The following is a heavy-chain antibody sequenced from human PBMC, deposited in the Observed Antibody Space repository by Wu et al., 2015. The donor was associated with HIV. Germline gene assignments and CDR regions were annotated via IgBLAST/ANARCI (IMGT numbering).Heavy chain of an antibody. Sequence: QVQLQESGPGLVKPSLTLSLTCTVSGGSISSGDYYWSWIRQPPGRGLEWIGYIYYSGSTYYNPSLKSRANISIDTSNNHFSLKLSSVTAADTAVYHCARVRQWLGLRYFDSWGQGTLVTVSS. CDR3: ARVRQWLGLRYFDS. D-gene: IGHD6-19*01. CDR1: GGSISSGDYY. CDR2: IYYSGST. J-gene: IGHJ4*02. V-gene: IGHV4-30-4*08.